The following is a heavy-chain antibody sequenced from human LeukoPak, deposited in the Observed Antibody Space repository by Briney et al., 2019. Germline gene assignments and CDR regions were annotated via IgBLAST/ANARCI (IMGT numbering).Heavy chain of an antibody. D-gene: IGHD1-26*01. CDR2: ISGSGGST. CDR3: AKVRYRSGSYHYFDY. CDR1: GFTFSNYA. V-gene: IGHV3-23*01. J-gene: IGHJ4*02. Sequence: GGSLRLSCAASGFTFSNYAMSWVRQAPGKGLEWVSAISGSGGSTYYADSVKGRFTISRDNSKNTLYLQMNSLRAEDTAVYYCAKVRYRSGSYHYFDYWGQGTLVTVSS.